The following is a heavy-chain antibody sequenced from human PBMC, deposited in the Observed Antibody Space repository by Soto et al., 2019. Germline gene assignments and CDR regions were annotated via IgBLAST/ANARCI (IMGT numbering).Heavy chain of an antibody. J-gene: IGHJ4*02. CDR3: AKGAARCFDY. Sequence: LRLSCAASGFSFGTYAMTWVRQVPGKGLEWVSTISGGIGSTFYADSVKGRFTISRDISKKMLFLHMNGLRGEDTGTYYCAKGAARCFDYWGRGTLVTVSS. V-gene: IGHV3-23*01. D-gene: IGHD1-26*01. CDR1: GFSFGTYA. CDR2: ISGGIGST.